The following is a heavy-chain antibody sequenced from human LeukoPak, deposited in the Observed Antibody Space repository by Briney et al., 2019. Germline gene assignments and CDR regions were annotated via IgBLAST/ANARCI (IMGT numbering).Heavy chain of an antibody. J-gene: IGHJ3*02. D-gene: IGHD3-10*01. V-gene: IGHV4-39*01. Sequence: PSEALSLTCTVSGGSISSSSYYWGWIRQPPGKGLEWIGSIYYSGSTYYNPSLKSRVTISVDTSKNQFSLKLSSVTAADTAVYYCARPIVREHYYGSGSYYKGTLGAFDIWGQGTMVTVSS. CDR1: GGSISSSSYY. CDR3: ARPIVREHYYGSGSYYKGTLGAFDI. CDR2: IYYSGST.